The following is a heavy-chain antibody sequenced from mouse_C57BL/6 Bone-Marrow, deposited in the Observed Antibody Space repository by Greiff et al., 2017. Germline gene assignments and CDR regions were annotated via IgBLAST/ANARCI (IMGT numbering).Heavy chain of an antibody. CDR2: INPYNGGT. CDR1: GYTFTDYY. Sequence: VEPGASVKMSCKASGYTFTDYYMNWVKQSHGKSLEWIGVINPYNGGTSYNQKFKGKATFTVDKSSSTAYMELNSLTSEDSAVYYCANGYDGYWGQGTTLTVSS. V-gene: IGHV1-19*01. D-gene: IGHD2-2*01. CDR3: ANGYDGY. J-gene: IGHJ2*01.